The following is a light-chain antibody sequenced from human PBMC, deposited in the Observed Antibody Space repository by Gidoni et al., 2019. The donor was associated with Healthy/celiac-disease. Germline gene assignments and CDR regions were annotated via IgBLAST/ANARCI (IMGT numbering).Light chain of an antibody. V-gene: IGLV3-21*04. CDR2: YDS. J-gene: IGLJ1*01. Sequence: SYVLTQPPSVSVAPGKTARITCGGNNIGSKSVHWYQQKPGQAPVLVIYYDSDRPSGIPERFSGSNSGNTATLTISRVEAGDEADYYCQVWDSSSDHPANYVFGTGTKVTVL. CDR1: NIGSKS. CDR3: QVWDSSSDHPANYV.